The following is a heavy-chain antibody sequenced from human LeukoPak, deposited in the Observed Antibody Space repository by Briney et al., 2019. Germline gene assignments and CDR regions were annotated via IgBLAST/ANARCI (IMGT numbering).Heavy chain of an antibody. V-gene: IGHV3-30*02. D-gene: IGHD3-10*01. CDR3: AKDRGSYYHGSGSNLFDR. J-gene: IGHJ4*02. CDR1: GFTFSSYG. CDR2: IRYDGSDK. Sequence: GGSPRLSCAASGFTFSSYGMHWVRQAPGKGLEWVAFIRYDGSDKYYADSVKGRFAISRDISKNTVYLQMNSLRAEDTAMYYCAKDRGSYYHGSGSNLFDRWGQGTLVTVSS.